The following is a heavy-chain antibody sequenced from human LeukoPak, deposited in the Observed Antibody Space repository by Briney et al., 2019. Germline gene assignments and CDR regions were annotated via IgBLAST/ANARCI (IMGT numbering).Heavy chain of an antibody. D-gene: IGHD2-15*01. Sequence: ASVKVSCKASGYTFTGYYMHWVRQAPGQGLEWMGRINPNSGGTNYAQKFQGRVTMTRDTSISTAYMELSRLRSGDTAVYYCARVAGPRIYYFDYWGQGTLVTVSS. J-gene: IGHJ4*02. CDR3: ARVAGPRIYYFDY. CDR2: INPNSGGT. V-gene: IGHV1-2*06. CDR1: GYTFTGYY.